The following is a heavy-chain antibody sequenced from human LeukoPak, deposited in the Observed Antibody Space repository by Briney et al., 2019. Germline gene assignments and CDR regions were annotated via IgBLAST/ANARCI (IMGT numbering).Heavy chain of an antibody. CDR3: AQHNSGIGFDP. V-gene: IGHV3-23*01. J-gene: IGHJ5*02. CDR1: GFTFSSYA. D-gene: IGHD6-19*01. Sequence: GGSLRLSCAASGFTFSSYAMSWVRQAPGKGLEWVSASGGGGGTYYADSVKGRFTISRDNAKNTLYLQMNSLRAEDTAVYYCAQHNSGIGFDPWGQGTLVTVSS. CDR2: SGGGGGT.